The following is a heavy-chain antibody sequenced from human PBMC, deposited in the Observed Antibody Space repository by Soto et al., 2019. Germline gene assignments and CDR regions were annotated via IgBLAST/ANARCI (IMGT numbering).Heavy chain of an antibody. D-gene: IGHD1-26*01. V-gene: IGHV5-51*01. Sequence: GESLKISCKGSAYSFSRYRIAWVRQMPGKGLEWMGITNPGDSDTRYSPSFRGQVTISVDKSISTAYLQWSSLKASDTAMYYFASHVSGNWFDPWGQGTLVTVSS. CDR2: TNPGDSDT. CDR3: ASHVSGNWFDP. CDR1: AYSFSRYR. J-gene: IGHJ5*02.